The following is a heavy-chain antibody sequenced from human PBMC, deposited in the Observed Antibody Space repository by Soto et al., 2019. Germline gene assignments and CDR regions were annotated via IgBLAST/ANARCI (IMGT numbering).Heavy chain of an antibody. Sequence: ASVKVSCKVSGDTLTELAMHWVRQAPGKGLEWMGGFDPEDGETIYAQKFQGRVTMTEDTSTDTAYMELSSLRSEDTAVYYCATGPYLDGDDSSGYYLFGGKWFDLWGQGPLVTVS. D-gene: IGHD3-22*01. CDR1: GDTLTELA. CDR3: ATGPYLDGDDSSGYYLFGGKWFDL. J-gene: IGHJ5*02. V-gene: IGHV1-24*01. CDR2: FDPEDGET.